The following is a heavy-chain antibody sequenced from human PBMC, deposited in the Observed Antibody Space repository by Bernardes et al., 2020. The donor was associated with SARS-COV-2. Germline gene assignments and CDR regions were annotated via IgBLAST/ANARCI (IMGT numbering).Heavy chain of an antibody. V-gene: IGHV3-23*01. CDR2: ISGSGGST. J-gene: IGHJ1*01. CDR1: GFTFSMYA. Sequence: GGSLRLSCAASGFTFSMYAMAWVRQAPGKGLEWVSAISGSGGSTYYADSVKGRFTISRDNSKNTLYLQMNSLRAEDTAVYYCAKSGYYGSGSYFQHWGQGTLVTVSS. CDR3: AKSGYYGSGSYFQH. D-gene: IGHD3-10*01.